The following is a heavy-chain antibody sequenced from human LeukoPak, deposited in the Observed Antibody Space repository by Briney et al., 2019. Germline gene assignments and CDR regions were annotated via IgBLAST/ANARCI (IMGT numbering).Heavy chain of an antibody. CDR2: ISSSGTYI. CDR3: ARDPGRSGGSCYSDY. Sequence: GGSLRLSCAASGFTFGSFSMTWVRQAPGKGLEGVSSISSSGTYIYYADSVKGRFTISRDNAKNSLYLQMNSLRAEDTAVYYCARDPGRSGGSCYSDYWGQGTLVTVSS. V-gene: IGHV3-21*01. J-gene: IGHJ4*02. D-gene: IGHD2-15*01. CDR1: GFTFGSFS.